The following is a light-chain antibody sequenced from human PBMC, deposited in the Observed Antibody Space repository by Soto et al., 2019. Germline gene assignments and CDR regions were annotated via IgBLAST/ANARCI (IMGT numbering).Light chain of an antibody. CDR1: QTISSW. J-gene: IGKJ1*01. V-gene: IGKV1-5*03. CDR3: QHYNSYSEA. CDR2: KAY. Sequence: DIQMTQSPSTLSGSVGDRVTITCRASQTISSWLAWYQQKPGKAPKLLIYKAYTLKSGVPSRFSGSGSGTEFTLTISSLQPDDFATYYCQHYNSYSEAFGQGTKMELK.